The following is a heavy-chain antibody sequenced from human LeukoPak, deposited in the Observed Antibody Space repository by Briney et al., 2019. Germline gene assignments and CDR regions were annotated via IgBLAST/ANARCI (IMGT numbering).Heavy chain of an antibody. J-gene: IGHJ4*02. V-gene: IGHV4-39*01. CDR1: GDSISRYY. Sequence: SETLSLTCTVSGDSISRYYWSWIRQPPGKGLEWIGTIYSSGNTYYNPSLKSRVTISVDTSKNQFSLKLTSVTAADTAVYYCARHVSRIAMAFDHWGQGTLVTVSS. CDR2: IYSSGNT. CDR3: ARHVSRIAMAFDH. D-gene: IGHD3-10*01.